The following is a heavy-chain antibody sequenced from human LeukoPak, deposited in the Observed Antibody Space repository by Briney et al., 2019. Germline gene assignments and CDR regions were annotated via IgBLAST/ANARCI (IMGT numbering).Heavy chain of an antibody. CDR2: IYYSGST. D-gene: IGHD3-10*01. Sequence: SETLSLTCTVSGGSISSHYWSWIRQPPGKGLEWIGYIYYSGSTNYNPSLKSRVTISVDTSKNQFSLKLSSVTAADTAVYYCARLYYYGSGSYSYYFDYWGQGTLVTVSS. J-gene: IGHJ4*02. V-gene: IGHV4-59*11. CDR3: ARLYYYGSGSYSYYFDY. CDR1: GGSISSHY.